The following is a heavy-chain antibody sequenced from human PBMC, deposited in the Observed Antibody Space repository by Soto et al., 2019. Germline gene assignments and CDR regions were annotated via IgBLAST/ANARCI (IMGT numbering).Heavy chain of an antibody. Sequence: QVQLQESGPGLVKPSETLSLTCTVSGGSISSYYWSWMRQPPGKGLVWIGYIYYSGSTNYNPSLKSRVTISVDPSKNQFSLKLSSVTAVDTAVYFCARGNPLLGEPGDAFDIWGQVTMVTVSS. CDR1: GGSISSYY. V-gene: IGHV4-59*01. CDR2: IYYSGST. J-gene: IGHJ3*02. D-gene: IGHD1-26*01. CDR3: ARGNPLLGEPGDAFDI.